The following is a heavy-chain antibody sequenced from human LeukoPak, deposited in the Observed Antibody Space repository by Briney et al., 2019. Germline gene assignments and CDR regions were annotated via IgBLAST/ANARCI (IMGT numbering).Heavy chain of an antibody. CDR3: AREGPDSSGYYPYYFDY. Sequence: PSETLSLTCTVSGGSISSYYWSWIRQPAGKGLGWIGRIYTSGSTNYNPSLKSRVTMSVDTSKNQFSLKLSSVTAADTAVYYCAREGPDSSGYYPYYFDYWGQGTLVTVSS. CDR2: IYTSGST. D-gene: IGHD3-22*01. CDR1: GGSISSYY. V-gene: IGHV4-4*07. J-gene: IGHJ4*02.